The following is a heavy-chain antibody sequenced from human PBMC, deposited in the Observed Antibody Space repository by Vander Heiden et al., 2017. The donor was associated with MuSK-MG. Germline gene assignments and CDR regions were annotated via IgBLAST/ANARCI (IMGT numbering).Heavy chain of an antibody. CDR3: ARNGQGGSYLGY. J-gene: IGHJ4*02. CDR2: MKPNSGNT. V-gene: IGHV1-8*01. CDR1: GYTFTSYD. Sequence: QVQLVQSGAEVKKPGASVKVSCKASGYTFTSYDINWVRQATGQGLEWMGWMKPNSGNTGYAQKVQGRVTMTRNTSIRTAYMELRRMRSEDTAVYYFARNGQGGSYLGYWGQGTMVTVSS. D-gene: IGHD1-26*01.